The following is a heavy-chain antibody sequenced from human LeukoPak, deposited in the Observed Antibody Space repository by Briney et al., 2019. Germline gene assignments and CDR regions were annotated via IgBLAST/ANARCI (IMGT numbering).Heavy chain of an antibody. CDR3: ARVRWGSFDY. J-gene: IGHJ4*02. D-gene: IGHD1-26*01. CDR1: GGSISSNY. V-gene: IGHV4-59*01. CDR2: IYYSGST. Sequence: PSETLSLTCTVSGGSISSNYWSWIRQPPGKGLEWIGYIYYSGSTNYNPSLTSRVTISVDTSKNQFSLKLSSVTAADTAVYYCARVRWGSFDYWGQGTLVTVSS.